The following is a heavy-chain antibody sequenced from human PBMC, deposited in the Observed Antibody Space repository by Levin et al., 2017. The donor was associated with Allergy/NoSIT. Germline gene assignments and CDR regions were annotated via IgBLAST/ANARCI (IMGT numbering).Heavy chain of an antibody. D-gene: IGHD3-10*01. Sequence: PGGSLRLSCEASGFTFSSYGMHWVRQAPGKGLEWVAVIWSNGRNKYYADSVKGRFTFSRDNSKNTLSLQMDSLRAEDTAVYYCAREIGPLNAFDIWGQGTMVTVSS. CDR2: IWSNGRNK. J-gene: IGHJ3*02. V-gene: IGHV3-33*01. CDR3: AREIGPLNAFDI. CDR1: GFTFSSYG.